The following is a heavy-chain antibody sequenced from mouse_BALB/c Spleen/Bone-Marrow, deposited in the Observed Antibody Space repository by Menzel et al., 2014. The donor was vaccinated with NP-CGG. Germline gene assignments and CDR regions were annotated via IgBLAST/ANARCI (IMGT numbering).Heavy chain of an antibody. J-gene: IGHJ2*01. CDR1: GLTFSNYN. Sequence: EVQGVESGGDLVQPGGSLKLSCAASGLTFSNYNISWVRQAPEKRLERVAYISNGGGNTYYPDTVKGRFTISRDNAKNTLYLQMTSLKSEDTAIYYCARHETGTGLYFDYWGQGTTLTVSS. CDR3: ARHETGTGLYFDY. CDR2: ISNGGGNT. D-gene: IGHD4-1*01. V-gene: IGHV5-12-2*01.